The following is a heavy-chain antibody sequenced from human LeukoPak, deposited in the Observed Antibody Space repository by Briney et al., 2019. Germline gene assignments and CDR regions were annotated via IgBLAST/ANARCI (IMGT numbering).Heavy chain of an antibody. D-gene: IGHD6-19*01. V-gene: IGHV1-8*01. J-gene: IGHJ4*02. CDR1: GYTFTSYD. CDR2: MNPNSGNT. Sequence: ASVKASCKASGYTFTSYDINWVRQATGQGLEWMGWMNPNSGNTGYAQKFQGRVNMTRNTSISTAYMELGSLRSEDTAVYYCARGHSSGWYVFDYWGQGTLVTVSS. CDR3: ARGHSSGWYVFDY.